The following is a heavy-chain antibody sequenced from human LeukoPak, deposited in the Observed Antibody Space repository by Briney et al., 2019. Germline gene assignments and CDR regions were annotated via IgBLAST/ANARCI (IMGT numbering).Heavy chain of an antibody. Sequence: SETLSLTCAVYGGSFSGHYWTWIRQPPGKGLEWIGESTHSGSTNYNPSLKSRVTISVDTSKSRFSLTLTSVTAADTAVYHCARGQTGAAALDFWGPGTLVTVSS. J-gene: IGHJ4*02. V-gene: IGHV4-34*01. CDR1: GGSFSGHY. D-gene: IGHD2-2*01. CDR2: STHSGST. CDR3: ARGQTGAAALDF.